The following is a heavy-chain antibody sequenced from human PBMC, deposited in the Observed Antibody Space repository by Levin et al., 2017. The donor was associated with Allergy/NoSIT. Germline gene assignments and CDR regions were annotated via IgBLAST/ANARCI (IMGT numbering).Heavy chain of an antibody. CDR3: ARGRVGYCNKDVWYGANWFDP. J-gene: IGHJ5*02. V-gene: IGHV1-8*01. CDR2: MNPKSGNT. CDR1: GYPFTSYD. Sequence: AASVKVSCKASGYPFTSYDVNWVRQAPGQGLEWMGWMNPKSGNTDYAQKFQGRVTMTSNTSISTVYMDLNSLTSEDTAVYYCARGRVGYCNKDVWYGANWFDPWGQGTLVTVSS. D-gene: IGHD2-8*01.